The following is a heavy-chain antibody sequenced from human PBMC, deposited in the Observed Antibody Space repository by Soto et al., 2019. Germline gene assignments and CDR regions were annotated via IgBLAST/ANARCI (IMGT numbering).Heavy chain of an antibody. D-gene: IGHD3-10*01. V-gene: IGHV4-34*01. CDR3: ARGRGFDY. J-gene: IGHJ4*02. Sequence: KTSETLSLTCAVYGGSFSGYYWSWIRQPPGKGLEWIGEINHSGSTNYNPSLKSRVTISVDTSKNQFSLKLSSVTAADTAVYYCARGRGFDYWGQGTLVTVSS. CDR2: INHSGST. CDR1: GGSFSGYY.